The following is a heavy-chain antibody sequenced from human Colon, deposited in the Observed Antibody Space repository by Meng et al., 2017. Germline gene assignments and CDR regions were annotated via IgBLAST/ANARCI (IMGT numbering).Heavy chain of an antibody. Sequence: QVQLQESGPVLVKPSETLSLTCTVSGASVDSGSYHWSWVRQPPGKGLECIGDTYKGRSTYYNPSLKSRVSMSEDTSKNQFSLTLNSVTAADTGVYYCIAYMVGRGGLGSWGQGTLVTVSS. CDR1: GASVDSGSYH. J-gene: IGHJ5*02. CDR2: TYKGRST. V-gene: IGHV4-30-4*01. D-gene: IGHD3/OR15-3a*01. CDR3: IAYMVGRGGLGS.